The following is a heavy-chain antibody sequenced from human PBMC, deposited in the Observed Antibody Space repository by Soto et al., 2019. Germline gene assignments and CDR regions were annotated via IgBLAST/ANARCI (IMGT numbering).Heavy chain of an antibody. CDR3: ARSVRSSSWRNWFDP. CDR2: ISSSGSTI. J-gene: IGHJ5*02. CDR1: GFTFSDYN. V-gene: IGHV3-11*01. D-gene: IGHD6-13*01. Sequence: QVQLVESGGALVKPGGSLRLSCAASGFTFSDYNMSWIRQAPGKGLEWVSYISSSGSTIYYADVVKGRFTISRDNAKNSLYLKMNSLRAEDTAVYYCARSVRSSSWRNWFDPWGQGTLVTVSS.